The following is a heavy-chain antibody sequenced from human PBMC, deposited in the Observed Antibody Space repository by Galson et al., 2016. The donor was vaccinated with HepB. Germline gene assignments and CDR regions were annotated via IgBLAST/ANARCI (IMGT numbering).Heavy chain of an antibody. CDR1: GFTFGTYT. CDR3: AKDNVGYSGFDY. CDR2: ITGDRANA. V-gene: IGHV3-43*01. D-gene: IGHD2-15*01. J-gene: IGHJ4*02. Sequence: SLRLSCAASGFTFGTYTMHWIRQAPGEGLQWVSLITGDRANAYYADSVKGRFTISRDNRKNSLYLQMNSLRTEDTALYYCAKDNVGYSGFDYWGQGTLVTVSS.